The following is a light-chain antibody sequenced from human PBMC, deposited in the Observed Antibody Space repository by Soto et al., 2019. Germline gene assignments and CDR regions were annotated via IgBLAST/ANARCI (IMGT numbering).Light chain of an antibody. CDR2: DAF. CDR1: QSVSSTY. J-gene: IGKJ1*01. V-gene: IGKV3-20*01. Sequence: EIVLTQSPGTLSLSPGERATLSCRASQSVSSTYLAWYQQKPGQAPRLLIYDAFNRATGIPDRFSGSGSGTYFTLTISRLEPEDFAVYYCQQYGSTPPGTFGQGTKVEIK. CDR3: QQYGSTPPGT.